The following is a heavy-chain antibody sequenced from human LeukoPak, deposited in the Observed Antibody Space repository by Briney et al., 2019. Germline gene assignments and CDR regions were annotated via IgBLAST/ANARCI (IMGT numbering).Heavy chain of an antibody. CDR1: GASISRSTYY. CDR2: VFHTGTA. CDR3: TKNDVGDYGT. J-gene: IGHJ5*02. V-gene: IGHV4-39*01. D-gene: IGHD4-17*01. Sequence: TSETLSLTCSVSGASISRSTYYWGWIRQPPGKGLEWIGSVFHTGTAYYNPSLRSRVTISVDASKNQLSLKLSFVTAADTAVYYCTKNDVGDYGTWGQGTLVIVSS.